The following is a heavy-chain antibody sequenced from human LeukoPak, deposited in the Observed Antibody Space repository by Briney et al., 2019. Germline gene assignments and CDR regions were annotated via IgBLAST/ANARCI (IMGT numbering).Heavy chain of an antibody. CDR1: GCTLSSYW. D-gene: IGHD3-16*01. V-gene: IGHV3-74*01. CDR2: INGDGSTT. J-gene: IGHJ4*02. CDR3: ASDLFLGY. Sequence: GGSLRLSCAASGCTLSSYWMHCVRQAPGKGLVWVSRINGDGSTTNYADSVKGRFTISRDNAKNTLYLQMNSLRAEDTAVNYLASDLFLGYGGQGTLVTVSS.